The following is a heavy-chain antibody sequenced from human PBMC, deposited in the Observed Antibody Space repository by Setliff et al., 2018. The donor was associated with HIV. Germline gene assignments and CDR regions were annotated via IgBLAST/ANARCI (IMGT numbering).Heavy chain of an antibody. D-gene: IGHD1-26*01. CDR2: IHQSGTA. CDR3: ARQVGEGKWYLDS. CDR1: GYSISSGYY. V-gene: IGHV4-38-2*01. Sequence: SETLSLTCAVSGYSISSGYYWGWIRQTPGKGLEWIAIIHQSGTAHKRPSLKSRVTISIDTSENLFSLKLSGVTAADTAIYYCARQVGEGKWYLDSWGHGTLVTVLL. J-gene: IGHJ4*01.